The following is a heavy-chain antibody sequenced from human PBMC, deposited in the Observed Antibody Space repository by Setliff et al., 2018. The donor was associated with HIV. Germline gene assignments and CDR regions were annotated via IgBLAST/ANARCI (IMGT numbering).Heavy chain of an antibody. D-gene: IGHD2-15*01. V-gene: IGHV1-46*01. Sequence: GASVKVSCKASGYTFTSYYIHWVRQAPGQGLEWMGAIHPSGGSTSYAQSFQDRVTMTRDTSTSTVYMELSSLRSEDTAVYYCARVRYCSGGSCYGGEYWFDPWGQGTLVTVSS. CDR1: GYTFTSYY. J-gene: IGHJ5*02. CDR3: ARVRYCSGGSCYGGEYWFDP. CDR2: IHPSGGST.